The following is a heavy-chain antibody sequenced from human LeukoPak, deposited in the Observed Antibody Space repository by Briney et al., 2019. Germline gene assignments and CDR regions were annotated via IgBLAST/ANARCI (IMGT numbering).Heavy chain of an antibody. CDR2: IYSGGST. Sequence: GGSLRLSCAASGFTVSSNYMSWVRQAPGKGLEWVSVIYSGGSTYYADSVKGRFTISRDNSKNTLYLQMNSLRAEDTAVYYCATRHSYGSGGFDYWGQGTLVTVSS. CDR1: GFTVSSNY. CDR3: ATRHSYGSGGFDY. D-gene: IGHD3-10*01. V-gene: IGHV3-53*01. J-gene: IGHJ4*02.